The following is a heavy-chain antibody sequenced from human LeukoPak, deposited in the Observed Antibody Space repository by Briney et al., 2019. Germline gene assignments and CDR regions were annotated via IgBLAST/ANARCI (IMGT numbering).Heavy chain of an antibody. CDR3: ARDTSYCSSTSCHFNWFDP. CDR1: GGSISSYY. Sequence: SETLSLTCTVSGGSISSYYWSWIRQPAGKGLEWIGRIYTSGSTDYNPSLKSRVTISVDTSKNQFSLKLSSVTAADTAVYYCARDTSYCSSTSCHFNWFDPWGQGTLVTVSS. J-gene: IGHJ5*02. D-gene: IGHD2-2*01. CDR2: IYTSGST. V-gene: IGHV4-4*07.